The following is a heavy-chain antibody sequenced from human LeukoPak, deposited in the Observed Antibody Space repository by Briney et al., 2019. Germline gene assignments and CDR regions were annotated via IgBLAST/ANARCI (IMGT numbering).Heavy chain of an antibody. J-gene: IGHJ4*02. D-gene: IGHD3-9*01. V-gene: IGHV1-18*01. CDR3: ARGLYDILTGHVSDY. Sequence: ASVKDSRKASVYSFTRHGINWVRQAPGQGLEWVGWISVYNGNTKYAQRLQGRVSLTTDTPTNTAYMELRNLESDDTAVYYCARGLYDILTGHVSDYWGQGTLVTVSS. CDR2: ISVYNGNT. CDR1: VYSFTRHG.